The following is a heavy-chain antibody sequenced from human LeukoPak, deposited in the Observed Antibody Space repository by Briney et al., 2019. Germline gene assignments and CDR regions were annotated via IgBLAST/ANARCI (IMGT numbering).Heavy chain of an antibody. CDR3: ARHLGIAAAALFINWFDP. J-gene: IGHJ5*02. D-gene: IGHD6-13*01. CDR1: GGPISSSSYY. CDR2: IYYSGST. V-gene: IGHV4-39*01. Sequence: SETLSLTCTVSGGPISSSSYYWGWIRQPPGKGLEWIGSIYYSGSTYYTPSLKSRVTISVYTSKNQFSLKLSSVTAADTAVYYCARHLGIAAAALFINWFDPWGQGTLVTVSS.